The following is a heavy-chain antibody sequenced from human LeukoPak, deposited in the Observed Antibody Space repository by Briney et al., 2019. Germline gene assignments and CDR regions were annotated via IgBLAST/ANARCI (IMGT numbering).Heavy chain of an antibody. Sequence: GESPKIPCKGSGYSFTSYWIGWVRQMPGKGLEWMGIIYPGDSDTRYSPSFQGQVTISADKSISTAYLQWSSLKASDTAMYYCARHSEDYDFWSGYYKGSKDYYYYGMDVWGQGTTVTVSS. D-gene: IGHD3-3*01. CDR1: GYSFTSYW. V-gene: IGHV5-51*01. CDR3: ARHSEDYDFWSGYYKGSKDYYYYGMDV. J-gene: IGHJ6*02. CDR2: IYPGDSDT.